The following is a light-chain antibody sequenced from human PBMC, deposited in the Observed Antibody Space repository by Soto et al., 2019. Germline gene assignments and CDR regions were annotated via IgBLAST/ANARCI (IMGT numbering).Light chain of an antibody. CDR1: QTISSW. V-gene: IGKV1-5*03. CDR2: KAS. J-gene: IGKJ1*01. CDR3: QQYNSYPGT. Sequence: DIQMTQSPSTLSGSVGDRVTITCRASQTISSWLAWYQQKPGKAPKLLIYKASTLKSGVPSRFSGSGSGTEFTLTISSLQPDDFATYYCQQYNSYPGTFGQGTMVDI.